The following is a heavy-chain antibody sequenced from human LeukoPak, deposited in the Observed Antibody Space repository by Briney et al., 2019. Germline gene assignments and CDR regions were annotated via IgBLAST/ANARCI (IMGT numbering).Heavy chain of an antibody. CDR2: ISSSSSYI. CDR1: GFTFSNAW. CDR3: ARGGYGDYDLDY. V-gene: IGHV3-21*01. Sequence: GGSLRLSCAASGFTFSNAWMNWVRQAPGKGLEWVSSISSSSSYIYYADSVKGRFTVSRDNAKNSLYLQMNSLRAEDTAVYYCARGGYGDYDLDYWGQGTLVTVSS. D-gene: IGHD4-17*01. J-gene: IGHJ4*02.